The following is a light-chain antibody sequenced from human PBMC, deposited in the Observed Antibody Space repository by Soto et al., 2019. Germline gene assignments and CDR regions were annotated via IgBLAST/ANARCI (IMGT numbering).Light chain of an antibody. Sequence: QPTATVSGNTVDGAGRQSKANQSVNSDSAWYHQLPGQAPRLLIYGASSRATGIPDRFSGSGSGTDFTLTISRLEPEDFAVYFGQQFSNSPWTFGQGTKVEIK. CDR3: QQFSNSPWT. J-gene: IGKJ1*01. CDR2: GAS. CDR1: QSVNSD. V-gene: IGKV3-20*01.